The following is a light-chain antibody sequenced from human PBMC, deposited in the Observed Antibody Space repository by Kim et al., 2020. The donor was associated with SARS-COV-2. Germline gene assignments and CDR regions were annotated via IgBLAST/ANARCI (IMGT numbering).Light chain of an antibody. J-gene: IGLJ2*01. Sequence: VPQGQTASITCSGDKLGDKYACWYQQKPGQSPVLVIYQDSKRPSGIPERFSGSNSGNTATLTISGTQAMDEADYYCQAWDSSTVVFGGGTQLTVL. V-gene: IGLV3-1*01. CDR1: KLGDKY. CDR2: QDS. CDR3: QAWDSSTVV.